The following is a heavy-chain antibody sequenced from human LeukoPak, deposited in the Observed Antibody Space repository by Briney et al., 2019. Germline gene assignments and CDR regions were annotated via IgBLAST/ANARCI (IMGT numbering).Heavy chain of an antibody. CDR1: GYTFTGYY. V-gene: IGHV1-2*02. J-gene: IGHJ6*03. CDR3: ARADSGSYYWSKSYYYYMDV. CDR2: INPNSGGT. D-gene: IGHD3-10*01. Sequence: ASVKVSCKASGYTFTGYYMHWVRQAPGQGLEWMGWINPNSGGTNYAQKFQGRVTMTRDTSISTAYMELSRLRSDDTAVYYCARADSGSYYWSKSYYYYMDVRGKGTTVTISS.